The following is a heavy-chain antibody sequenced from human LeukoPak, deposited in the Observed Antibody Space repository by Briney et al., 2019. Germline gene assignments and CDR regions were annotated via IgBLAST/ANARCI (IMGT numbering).Heavy chain of an antibody. D-gene: IGHD6-19*01. CDR2: ISYDGSKK. Sequence: GGSLRLSCAASGFTFSNYAMHWVRHAPGKGMEWVTVISYDGSKKYYADSVKERFTIPRDNSKNTLYLQMTSLRAEDTAVYYCARTFTVAGPIDYWGQGTLVTVSS. CDR1: GFTFSNYA. V-gene: IGHV3-30*04. CDR3: ARTFTVAGPIDY. J-gene: IGHJ4*02.